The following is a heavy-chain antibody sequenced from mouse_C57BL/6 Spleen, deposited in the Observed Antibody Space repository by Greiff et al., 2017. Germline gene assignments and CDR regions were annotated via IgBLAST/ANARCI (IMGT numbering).Heavy chain of an antibody. V-gene: IGHV1-53*01. CDR2: INPSNGGT. D-gene: IGHD2-3*01. CDR1: GYTFTSYW. J-gene: IGHJ3*01. Sequence: QVQLQQPGTELVKPGASVKLSCKASGYTFTSYWMHWVKQRPGQGLEWIGNINPSNGGTNYNEKFKSKATLTVDKSSRTAYMQLSSLPSEDSAVYYGARWDDGPPGFAYWGQGTLVTVSA. CDR3: ARWDDGPPGFAY.